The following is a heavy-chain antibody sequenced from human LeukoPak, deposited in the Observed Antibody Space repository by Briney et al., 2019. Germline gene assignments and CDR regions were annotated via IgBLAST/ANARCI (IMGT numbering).Heavy chain of an antibody. D-gene: IGHD6-19*01. CDR2: ISSSGSTI. CDR1: GFTFSSYE. J-gene: IGHJ3*02. V-gene: IGHV3-48*03. CDR3: ARDPGYSSSGGAFDI. Sequence: GGSLRLSCAASGFTFSSYEMNWVRQAPGKGLEWVSYISSSGSTIYYADSVKGRFTISRDNAKNTLYLQMNSLRAEDTAVYYCARDPGYSSSGGAFDIWGQGTKVTVSS.